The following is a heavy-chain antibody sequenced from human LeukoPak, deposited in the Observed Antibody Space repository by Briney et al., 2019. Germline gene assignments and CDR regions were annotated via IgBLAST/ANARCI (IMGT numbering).Heavy chain of an antibody. V-gene: IGHV4-31*03. J-gene: IGHJ4*02. CDR1: GGPISSGGYY. CDR2: IYYSGST. CDR3: ARINSSSWPNFDY. D-gene: IGHD6-13*01. Sequence: SETLSLTCTVSGGPISSGGYYWSWIRQHPGKGLEWIGYIYYSGSTYYNPSLKSRVTISVDTSKNQFSLKLSSVTAADTAVYYCARINSSSWPNFDYWGQGTLVTVSS.